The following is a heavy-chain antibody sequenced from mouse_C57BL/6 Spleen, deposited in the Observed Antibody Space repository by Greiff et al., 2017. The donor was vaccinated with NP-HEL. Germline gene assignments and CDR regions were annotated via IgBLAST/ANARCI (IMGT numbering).Heavy chain of an antibody. Sequence: GRGLEWIGRIDPNSGGTKYNEKFKSKATLTVDKPSSTAYMQLSSLTSEDSAVYYCASGGPSMDYWGQGTSVTVSS. CDR2: IDPNSGGT. CDR3: ASGGPSMDY. V-gene: IGHV1-72*01. J-gene: IGHJ4*01.